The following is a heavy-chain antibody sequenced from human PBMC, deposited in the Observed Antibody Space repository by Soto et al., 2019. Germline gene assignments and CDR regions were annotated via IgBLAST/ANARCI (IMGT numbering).Heavy chain of an antibody. D-gene: IGHD4-17*01. CDR2: IYYSGST. Sequence: PSETLSLTCTVSGGSISSSSYYWGWIRQPPGKGLEWIGSIYYSGSTYYNPSLKSRVTISVDTSKNQFSLKLSSVTAADTAVYCCARHGGTVTTMDSGWFDPWGQGTLVTVSS. CDR1: GGSISSSSYY. J-gene: IGHJ5*02. CDR3: ARHGGTVTTMDSGWFDP. V-gene: IGHV4-39*01.